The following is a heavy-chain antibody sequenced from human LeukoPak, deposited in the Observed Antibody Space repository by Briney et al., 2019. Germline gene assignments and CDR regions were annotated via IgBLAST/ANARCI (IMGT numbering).Heavy chain of an antibody. J-gene: IGHJ4*02. Sequence: PSETLSLTCTVSGGSISSGGYYWSWIRQHPGKGLEWIGYIYYSGSTYYNPSLKSRVTISVDTSKNQFSLKLSSVTAADTAVYYCARGGPSDPDYWGQGTLVTVSS. CDR2: IYYSGST. V-gene: IGHV4-31*03. CDR3: ARGGPSDPDY. CDR1: GGSISSGGYY.